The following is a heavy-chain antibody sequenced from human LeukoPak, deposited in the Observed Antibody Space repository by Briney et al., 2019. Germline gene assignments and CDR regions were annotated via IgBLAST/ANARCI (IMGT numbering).Heavy chain of an antibody. J-gene: IGHJ4*02. V-gene: IGHV4-34*01. CDR1: GGSFSGYY. Sequence: SETLSLTCAVYGGSFSGYYWSWIRQPPGKGLEWIGEINHSGSTNYNPSLKSRVTISVHTSKNQFSLQLSSVTAADTAVYYGARGGGSTIFGVVITPTNYFDYWGQGTLVTVSS. D-gene: IGHD3-3*01. CDR2: INHSGST. CDR3: ARGGGSTIFGVVITPTNYFDY.